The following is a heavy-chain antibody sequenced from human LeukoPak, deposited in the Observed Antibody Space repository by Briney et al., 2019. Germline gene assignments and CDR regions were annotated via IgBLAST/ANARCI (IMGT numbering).Heavy chain of an antibody. CDR3: AKYRYCTTTSCPGVFDY. Sequence: PGGSLRLSCAASGLTFSTYAMSWVRQAPGKGLEWVSAIGDSGGSTYYADSVKGHFTISRVNSRNTLYLQMNSLRAEDTAIYYCAKYRYCTTTSCPGVFDYWGQGTLVTVSS. V-gene: IGHV3-23*01. D-gene: IGHD2-2*01. J-gene: IGHJ4*02. CDR1: GLTFSTYA. CDR2: IGDSGGST.